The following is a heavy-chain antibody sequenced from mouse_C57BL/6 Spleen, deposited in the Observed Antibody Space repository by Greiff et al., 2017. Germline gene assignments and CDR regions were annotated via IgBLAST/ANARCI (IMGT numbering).Heavy chain of an antibody. Sequence: QVQLQQSGAELVKPGASVKISCKASGYAFSSYWMNWVKQRPGKGLEWIGQIYPGDGDTNYNGKFKGKATLTADKSSSTAYMQLSSLTSEDSAVYFCARSDYYCSSYDWYFDVWGTGTTVTVSS. J-gene: IGHJ1*03. D-gene: IGHD1-1*01. CDR3: ARSDYYCSSYDWYFDV. CDR2: IYPGDGDT. V-gene: IGHV1-80*01. CDR1: GYAFSSYW.